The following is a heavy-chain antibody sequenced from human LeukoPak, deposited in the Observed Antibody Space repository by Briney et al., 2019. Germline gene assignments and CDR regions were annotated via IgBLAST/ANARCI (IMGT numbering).Heavy chain of an antibody. J-gene: IGHJ4*02. D-gene: IGHD4-17*01. Sequence: PGESLKISCKGSGYRFTSYWISWVRQLPGKGLEWMGRIDPSDSYTNYSPSFQGHVTISADKSISTAYLQWSSLKASDTAMYYCARSMGGNDYGDYVGYYWGQGTLVTVSS. V-gene: IGHV5-10-1*01. CDR1: GYRFTSYW. CDR3: ARSMGGNDYGDYVGYY. CDR2: IDPSDSYT.